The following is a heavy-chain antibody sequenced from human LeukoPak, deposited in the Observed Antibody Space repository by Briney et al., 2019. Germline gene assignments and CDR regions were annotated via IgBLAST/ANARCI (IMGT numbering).Heavy chain of an antibody. CDR2: ISSNGGST. J-gene: IGHJ4*02. Sequence: PGGSLRLSCAASGFTFDTYAMHWVRQAPGKRLEYVSAISSNGGSTFYAKSVEGRFTISRDNSKNTLYLQMHSLRAEDMAVYYCARVGGGSGSYSPPQYYFDYWGQGTLVSVSS. CDR1: GFTFDTYA. V-gene: IGHV3-64*01. D-gene: IGHD3-10*01. CDR3: ARVGGGSGSYSPPQYYFDY.